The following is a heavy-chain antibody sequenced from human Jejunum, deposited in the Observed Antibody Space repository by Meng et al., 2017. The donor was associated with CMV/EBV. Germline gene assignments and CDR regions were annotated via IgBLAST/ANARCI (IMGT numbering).Heavy chain of an antibody. Sequence: EVQLVESGGGLVQPGGSLRLSCAASGFTFSAYWMHWVRQAPGKGLVWVSRIDSAGSSANYADAVKGRFTVSRDNAKNTVYLQMNSLRVEDTAVYYCASIPYNWNHEDDYWGQGTLVTVAS. CDR2: IDSAGSSA. J-gene: IGHJ4*02. D-gene: IGHD1-20*01. CDR1: GFTFSAYW. CDR3: ASIPYNWNHEDDY. V-gene: IGHV3-74*01.